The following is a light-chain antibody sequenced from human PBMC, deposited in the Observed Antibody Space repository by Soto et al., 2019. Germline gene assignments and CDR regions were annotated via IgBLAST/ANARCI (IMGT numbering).Light chain of an antibody. J-gene: IGLJ1*01. CDR2: EVS. V-gene: IGLV2-8*01. Sequence: QSGLSQPPSASGSPGQTVTISCTGTSSDVGGYNYVSWYQQHPGQAPKLMIYEVSKRPSGVPDRFSGSKSGNSASLTVSGLQAEDEADYYCSSYAGSNNYVFGTGTKVTVL. CDR1: SSDVGGYNY. CDR3: SSYAGSNNYV.